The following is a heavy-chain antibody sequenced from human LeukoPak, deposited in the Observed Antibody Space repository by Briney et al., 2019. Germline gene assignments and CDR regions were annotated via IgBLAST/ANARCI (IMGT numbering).Heavy chain of an antibody. Sequence: ASVKVSCKASGGTFSSYAISWVRQAPGQGLEWMGGIIPIFGIANYAQKFQGRVTITADKSTSTAYMELSSLRSEDTAVYYCARGGDRVVPAAIDAFDIWGQGTMVTVSS. V-gene: IGHV1-69*17. CDR2: IIPIFGIA. CDR3: ARGGDRVVPAAIDAFDI. J-gene: IGHJ3*02. D-gene: IGHD2-2*01. CDR1: GGTFSSYA.